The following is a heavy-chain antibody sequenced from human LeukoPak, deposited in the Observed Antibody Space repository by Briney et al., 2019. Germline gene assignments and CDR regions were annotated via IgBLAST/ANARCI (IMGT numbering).Heavy chain of an antibody. CDR2: INLNSGGT. J-gene: IGHJ4*02. V-gene: IGHV1-2*02. CDR3: ARSPDILTGENFDY. Sequence: ASVKVSCKASGYTFTGYYMHWVRQAPGQGLEWMGWINLNSGGTNDAQKFQDRGTMTRDTSISTAYMELSRLRSDDTAVYYCARSPDILTGENFDYWGQGTLVTVSS. D-gene: IGHD3-9*01. CDR1: GYTFTGYY.